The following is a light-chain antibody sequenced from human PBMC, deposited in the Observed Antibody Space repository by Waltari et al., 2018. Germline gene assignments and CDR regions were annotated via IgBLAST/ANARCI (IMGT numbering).Light chain of an antibody. CDR1: SSDVGGYYH. CDR3: CSYAGSSTWV. Sequence: QSALNQPASVSGSPGQAVTISCTGTSSDVGGYYHVSRYPQHPGKAPKLMIYDVSKRPSGVSNRFSGSKSGNTASLTISGRQAEDEADYYCCSYAGSSTWVFGGGTKLTVL. J-gene: IGLJ3*02. V-gene: IGLV2-23*02. CDR2: DVS.